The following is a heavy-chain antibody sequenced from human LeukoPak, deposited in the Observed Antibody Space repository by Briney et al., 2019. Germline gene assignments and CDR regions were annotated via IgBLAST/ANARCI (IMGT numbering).Heavy chain of an antibody. CDR1: GGSISSYY. J-gene: IGHJ4*02. Sequence: SETLSLTCIVSGGSISSYYWSWIRQPPGKGLEWIGYIYYSGSTNYNPSLKSRVTISVVTSKNQFSLKLSSVTAADTAVYYCARARYSSAPFDYWGQGTLIPVSS. V-gene: IGHV4-59*01. D-gene: IGHD6-25*01. CDR2: IYYSGST. CDR3: ARARYSSAPFDY.